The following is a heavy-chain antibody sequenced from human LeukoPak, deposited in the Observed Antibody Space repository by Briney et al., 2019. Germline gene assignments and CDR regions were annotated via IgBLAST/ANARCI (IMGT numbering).Heavy chain of an antibody. CDR1: DYTYTSYG. CDR2: ISGYNGNT. J-gene: IGHJ4*02. Sequence: GASVKVSCKASDYTYTSYGISWVRQAPGQGLEWMGWISGYNGNTGYAQKFQGRVTMTRNTSISTAYMELSSLRSEDTAVYYCARGSYFDYWGQGTLVTVSS. CDR3: ARGSYFDY. V-gene: IGHV1-8*01.